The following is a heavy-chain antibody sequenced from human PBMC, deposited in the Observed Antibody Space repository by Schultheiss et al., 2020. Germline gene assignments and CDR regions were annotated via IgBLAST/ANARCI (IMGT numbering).Heavy chain of an antibody. CDR3: ARDRDDYYYMDV. Sequence: GGSLRLSCAASGFTFSSYEMNWVRQAPGKGLEWVSYISSSGSTIYYADSVKGRFTISRDNAKNSLYLQMNSLRAEDTAVYYCARDRDDYYYMDVWGKGTTVTVSS. CDR2: ISSSGSTI. J-gene: IGHJ6*03. D-gene: IGHD5-24*01. V-gene: IGHV3-48*03. CDR1: GFTFSSYE.